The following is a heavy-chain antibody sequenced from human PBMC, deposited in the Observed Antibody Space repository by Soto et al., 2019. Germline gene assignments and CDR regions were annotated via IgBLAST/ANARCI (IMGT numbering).Heavy chain of an antibody. Sequence: QVQLVQSGAEVKKPGASVKVSCKASGYTFTSYGISWVRQAPGQGLEWMGWISAYNGNTNYAQKLQGRVTMTTDTATTTAYMELRGLRSDDTAVYYCAREYNWNDGRSSDAFDIWGRGTMVTVCS. J-gene: IGHJ3*02. D-gene: IGHD1-20*01. CDR2: ISAYNGNT. V-gene: IGHV1-18*01. CDR1: GYTFTSYG. CDR3: AREYNWNDGRSSDAFDI.